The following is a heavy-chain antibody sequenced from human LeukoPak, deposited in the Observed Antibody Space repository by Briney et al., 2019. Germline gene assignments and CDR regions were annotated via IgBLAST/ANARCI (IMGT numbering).Heavy chain of an antibody. D-gene: IGHD6-19*01. Sequence: GGSLRLSCAASGFTFSSYSMNWVRQAPGKGLEWVSSISSSSGYIYHADSVKGRFTISRDNARNSLYLQMNSLRAEDTAVYYCARDWNGSGWPTDYWGQGTLVTVSS. CDR1: GFTFSSYS. CDR2: ISSSSGYI. CDR3: ARDWNGSGWPTDY. V-gene: IGHV3-21*01. J-gene: IGHJ4*02.